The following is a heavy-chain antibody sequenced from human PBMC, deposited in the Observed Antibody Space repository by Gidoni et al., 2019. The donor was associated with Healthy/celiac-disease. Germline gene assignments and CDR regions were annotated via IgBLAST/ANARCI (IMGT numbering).Heavy chain of an antibody. CDR3: AREFGDYVFFYYGMDV. Sequence: VQLQESGPGLVKPSATLSLTCSGSGGSISRYYWSWILQPAGKGLEWIGRIYTSGSTNYNPALKRRVTMSVDTSKNQFSLKLSSVTAADTAVYYCAREFGDYVFFYYGMDVWGQGTTVTVSS. D-gene: IGHD4-17*01. CDR1: GGSISRYY. V-gene: IGHV4-4*07. J-gene: IGHJ6*02. CDR2: IYTSGST.